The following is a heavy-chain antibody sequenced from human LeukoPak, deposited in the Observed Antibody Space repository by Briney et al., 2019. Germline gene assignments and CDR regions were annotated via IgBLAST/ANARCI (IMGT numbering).Heavy chain of an antibody. D-gene: IGHD6-13*01. CDR3: AKAGNRYSSSWYFRTNWFDP. CDR2: IYYSGST. J-gene: IGHJ5*02. CDR1: GGSLSSYY. Sequence: SETLSLTCPVSGGSLSSYYWSWIRQPPGKGLEWVGYIYYSGSTNYNPPLQSRATLSVDTSKTQLSLKLSSVTAADTAVYYCAKAGNRYSSSWYFRTNWFDPWGQGTLVTVSS. V-gene: IGHV4-59*01.